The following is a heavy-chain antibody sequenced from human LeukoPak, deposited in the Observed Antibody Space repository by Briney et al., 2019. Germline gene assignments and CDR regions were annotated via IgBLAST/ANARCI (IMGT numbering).Heavy chain of an antibody. CDR2: INPSGGST. V-gene: IGHV1-46*01. CDR1: GYTFTSYY. J-gene: IGHJ4*02. Sequence: ASVKVPCKASGYTFTSYYMHWVRQAPGQGLEWMGIINPSGGSTSYAQKFQGRVTMTRDTSTSTVYMELSSLRSEDTAVYYCARGKNDILTGYRSGFFDYWGQGTLVTVSS. D-gene: IGHD3-9*01. CDR3: ARGKNDILTGYRSGFFDY.